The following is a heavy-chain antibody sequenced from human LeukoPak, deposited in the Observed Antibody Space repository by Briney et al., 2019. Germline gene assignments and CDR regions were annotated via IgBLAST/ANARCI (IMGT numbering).Heavy chain of an antibody. CDR1: GGSVSSGSYY. J-gene: IGHJ6*02. V-gene: IGHV4-61*01. Sequence: PSETLSLTCTVSGGSVSSGSYYWSWIRQPPGKGLEWIGYIYYSGSTSYNPSLKSRVTISVDTSKNQFSLKLSSVTAADTAVYYCARFISTTVTTGYYYGMDVWGQGTTVTVSS. D-gene: IGHD4-17*01. CDR3: ARFISTTVTTGYYYGMDV. CDR2: IYYSGST.